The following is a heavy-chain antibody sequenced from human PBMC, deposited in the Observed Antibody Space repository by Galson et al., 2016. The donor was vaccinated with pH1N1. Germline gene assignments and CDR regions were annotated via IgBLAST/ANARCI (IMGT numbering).Heavy chain of an antibody. Sequence: VKVSCKASGYTFTDKYLHWVRQAPGQGLEWMGRINPDSGDTRYTQKFQGRVTMTSDTSVTTAYMELTSVTYDDTAVYFCATSVEGSGSYYFDYWGQGTLVTVSS. CDR1: GYTFTDKY. V-gene: IGHV1-2*06. D-gene: IGHD3-22*01. CDR2: INPDSGDT. CDR3: ATSVEGSGSYYFDY. J-gene: IGHJ4*02.